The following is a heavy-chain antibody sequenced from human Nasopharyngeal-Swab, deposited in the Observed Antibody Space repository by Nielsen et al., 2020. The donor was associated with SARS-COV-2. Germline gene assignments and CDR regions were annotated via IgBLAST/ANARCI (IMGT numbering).Heavy chain of an antibody. Sequence: SETLSLTCTVSGDSIAYSTFYWGWIRQPPGKGLEWIGNIYYNGNTYQSPSLKSRLTISVDTSKNQFSLKLSSVTAADTAVYYCARDSGGNSFDNWGQGTLVTVSS. V-gene: IGHV4-39*02. CDR1: GDSIAYSTFY. J-gene: IGHJ4*02. CDR3: ARDSGGNSFDN. CDR2: IYYNGNT. D-gene: IGHD2-15*01.